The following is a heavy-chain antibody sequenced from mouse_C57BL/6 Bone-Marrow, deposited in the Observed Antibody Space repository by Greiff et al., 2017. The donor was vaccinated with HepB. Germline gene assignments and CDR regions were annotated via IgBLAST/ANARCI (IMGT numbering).Heavy chain of an antibody. CDR2: ISYSGST. V-gene: IGHV3-1*01. J-gene: IGHJ2*01. Sequence: EVQLVESGPGMVKPSQSLSLTCTVTGYSITSGYDWHWIRHFPGNKLEWMGYISYSGSTNYNPSLKSRISITHDTSKNHFFLKLNSVTTEDTATYYCARGRDYGYFDYWGQGTTLTVSS. CDR3: ARGRDYGYFDY. CDR1: GYSITSGYD. D-gene: IGHD2-4*01.